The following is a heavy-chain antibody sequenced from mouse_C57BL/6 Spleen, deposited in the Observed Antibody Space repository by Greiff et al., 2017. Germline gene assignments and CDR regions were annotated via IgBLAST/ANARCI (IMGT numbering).Heavy chain of an antibody. Sequence: QVQLQQSGAELAKPGASVKLSCKASGYTFTSYWMHWVKQRPGQGLEWIGYINPSSGYTKYNQKFKDKATLTADKSSSTAYMQLSSLTYEASAVYYCARNGRSITTVVATDYFDYWGQGTTLTVSS. CDR3: ARNGRSITTVVATDYFDY. D-gene: IGHD1-1*01. J-gene: IGHJ2*01. CDR1: GYTFTSYW. V-gene: IGHV1-7*01. CDR2: INPSSGYT.